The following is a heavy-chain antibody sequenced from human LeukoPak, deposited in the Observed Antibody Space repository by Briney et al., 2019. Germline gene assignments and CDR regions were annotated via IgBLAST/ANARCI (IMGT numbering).Heavy chain of an antibody. J-gene: IGHJ4*02. CDR3: ARGTSKSSGWYPRLDY. CDR2: INSDGNST. Sequence: PGGSLRLSCAASGFTFSSYWMHWVRQAPGKGLVWVSRINSDGNSTSCADSVKGRFTISRDNAKNTLYLQMNSLRAEDTAVYYCARGTSKSSGWYPRLDYWGQGTLVTVSS. V-gene: IGHV3-74*01. CDR1: GFTFSSYW. D-gene: IGHD6-19*01.